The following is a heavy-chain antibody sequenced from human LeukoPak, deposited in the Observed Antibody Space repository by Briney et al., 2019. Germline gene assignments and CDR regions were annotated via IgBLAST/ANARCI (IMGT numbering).Heavy chain of an antibody. Sequence: PSETLSLTCAVSVASISNYYWSWIRQAPGKGLEWIGYISTSGCTNYNPSLKSRVSISLDTSNNRFSPNLNFVTAADTAVYFCASPRTSYRYTFDYWGPGALVTVSS. J-gene: IGHJ4*02. V-gene: IGHV4-4*09. D-gene: IGHD5-18*01. CDR2: ISTSGCT. CDR3: ASPRTSYRYTFDY. CDR1: VASISNYY.